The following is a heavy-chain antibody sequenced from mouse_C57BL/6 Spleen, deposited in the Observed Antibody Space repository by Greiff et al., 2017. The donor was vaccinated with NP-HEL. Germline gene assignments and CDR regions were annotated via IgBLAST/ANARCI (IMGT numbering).Heavy chain of an antibody. CDR2: IWRGGST. D-gene: IGHD2-5*01. CDR1: GFSLTSYG. Sequence: QVQLKESGPGLVQPSQSLSITCTVSGFSLTSYGVHWVRQSPGKGLEWLGVIWRGGSTDYNAAFMSRLSITKDNSKSQVFFKMNSLQADDTAIYYCAKNKAYYSNYEGDYYAMDYWGQGTSVTVSS. V-gene: IGHV2-5*01. CDR3: AKNKAYYSNYEGDYYAMDY. J-gene: IGHJ4*01.